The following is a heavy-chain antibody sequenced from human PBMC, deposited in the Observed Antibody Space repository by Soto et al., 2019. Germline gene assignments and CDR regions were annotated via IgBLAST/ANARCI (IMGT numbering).Heavy chain of an antibody. D-gene: IGHD3-22*01. J-gene: IGHJ4*02. CDR3: ARATYDSSGYLDY. V-gene: IGHV3-33*01. CDR1: GFTFSSYG. CDR2: IWYDGSNK. Sequence: GGSLRLSCAASGFTFSSYGMHWVRQAPGKGLEWVAVIWYDGSNKYYADSVKGRFTISRVNSKNTLYLQMNSLRAVDTAVFYCARATYDSSGYLDYWGQGTLVTVSS.